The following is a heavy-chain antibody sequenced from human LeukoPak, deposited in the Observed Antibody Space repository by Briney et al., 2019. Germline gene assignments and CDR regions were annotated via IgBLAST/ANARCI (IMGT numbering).Heavy chain of an antibody. CDR2: ISYDGSNK. V-gene: IGHV3-30*18. CDR3: AKEAYYYDSSGSAVYYYMDV. Sequence: PGRSLRLSCAASGFTFSSYGMHWVRQAPGKGLEWVAVISYDGSNKYYADSVKGRFTISRDNSKNTLYLQMNSLRAEDTAVYYCAKEAYYYDSSGSAVYYYMDVWGKGTTVTVSS. D-gene: IGHD3-22*01. CDR1: GFTFSSYG. J-gene: IGHJ6*03.